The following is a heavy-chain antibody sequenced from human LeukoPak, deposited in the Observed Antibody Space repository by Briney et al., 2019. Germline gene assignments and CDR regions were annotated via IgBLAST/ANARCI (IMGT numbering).Heavy chain of an antibody. CDR2: IIPIFGTA. Sequence: GASVKVSCKASGGTFSSYAISWVRQAPGQGLEWMGGIIPIFGTANYAQKFQGRVTITADESTSTAYMELSSLRSEDTAVYYCARRGGLRPHYFDYWGQGTLVTVSS. D-gene: IGHD5-12*01. V-gene: IGHV1-69*13. CDR3: ARRGGLRPHYFDY. J-gene: IGHJ4*02. CDR1: GGTFSSYA.